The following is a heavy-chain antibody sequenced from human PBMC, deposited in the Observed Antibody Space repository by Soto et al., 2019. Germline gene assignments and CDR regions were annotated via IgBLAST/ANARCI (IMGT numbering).Heavy chain of an antibody. Sequence: GASVKVSCKASGYTFTAYGIHWVRQAPGESLEWMGWINTDNGKTKNSQKFQGRVTITRDTFASTAYMELSSLRSEDTAMYLCARGPYDSSGSYSRHFDSWGRGSLVTVSS. D-gene: IGHD3-22*01. CDR3: ARGPYDSSGSYSRHFDS. CDR1: GYTFTAYG. V-gene: IGHV1-3*04. J-gene: IGHJ5*01. CDR2: INTDNGKT.